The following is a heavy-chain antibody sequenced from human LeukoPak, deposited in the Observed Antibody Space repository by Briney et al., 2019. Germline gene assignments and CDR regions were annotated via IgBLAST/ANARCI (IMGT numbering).Heavy chain of an antibody. CDR1: GASISSSGYY. Sequence: SSETLSLTCTVSGASISSSGYYWGWVRQPPGKGLEWIGSIYYSGITYYNPSLKSRVIISADTSKNQFSLKLNSVTAADTAVYYSARHPLSLGFGVSFGNFDYWGQGTLVTVSS. V-gene: IGHV4-39*01. J-gene: IGHJ4*02. D-gene: IGHD3-10*01. CDR3: ARHPLSLGFGVSFGNFDY. CDR2: IYYSGIT.